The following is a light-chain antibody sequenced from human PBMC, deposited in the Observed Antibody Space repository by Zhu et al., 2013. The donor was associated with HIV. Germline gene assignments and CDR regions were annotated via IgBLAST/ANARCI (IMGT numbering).Light chain of an antibody. CDR2: DAS. Sequence: EVVLTQSPATLSLSPGERATLSCRASQSVGRYLAWYQHRPGQAPRLLIYDASNRATGVPTKFSGSGSGTDFTLTISSLEPEDCGVYYCQQYATSPLFGQGTKLQIK. J-gene: IGKJ2*01. CDR3: QQYATSPL. V-gene: IGKV3-11*01. CDR1: QSVGRY.